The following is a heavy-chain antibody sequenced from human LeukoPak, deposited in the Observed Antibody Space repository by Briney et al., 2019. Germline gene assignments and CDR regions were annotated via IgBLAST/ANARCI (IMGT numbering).Heavy chain of an antibody. CDR3: TTTIVGVTTWFDP. CDR1: GFTLSNTY. CDR2: IKNKTNGGTT. Sequence: GGSLRLSCAASGFTLSNTYMSWVRQAPGKGLEWVGRIKNKTNGGTTDYAAPVKGRFTISRDDSKNTLYLQMNSLKTEDTAVYYCTTTIVGVTTWFDPWGQGTLVTVSS. D-gene: IGHD1-26*01. J-gene: IGHJ5*02. V-gene: IGHV3-15*01.